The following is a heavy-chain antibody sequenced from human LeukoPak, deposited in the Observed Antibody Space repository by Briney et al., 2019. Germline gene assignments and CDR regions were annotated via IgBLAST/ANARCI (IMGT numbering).Heavy chain of an antibody. D-gene: IGHD4-17*01. CDR1: GYTFTGYY. V-gene: IGHV1-2*02. J-gene: IGHJ5*02. Sequence: ASVKVSCKASGYTFTGYYMHWVRQAPGQGLEWMGWINPNSGGTNYAQKFQGRVTMTRDTSISTAYMELSRLRSDDTAVYYCARVGLRTPLHGAFDPWGQGTLVTVSS. CDR2: INPNSGGT. CDR3: ARVGLRTPLHGAFDP.